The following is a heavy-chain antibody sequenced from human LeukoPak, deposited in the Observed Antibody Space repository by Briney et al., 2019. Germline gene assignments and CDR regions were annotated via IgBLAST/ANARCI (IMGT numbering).Heavy chain of an antibody. CDR1: GFTFSSSA. V-gene: IGHV3-23*01. Sequence: GGSLRLSCAASGFTFSSSAMSWVRQAPGEGLEWVSAISGSGGSTYYADSVKGRFTISRDNSKNTLYLQMNSLRAEDTAVYYCAKDPRYYYDSSGYSYFDYWGQGTLVTVSS. CDR3: AKDPRYYYDSSGYSYFDY. CDR2: ISGSGGST. D-gene: IGHD3-22*01. J-gene: IGHJ4*02.